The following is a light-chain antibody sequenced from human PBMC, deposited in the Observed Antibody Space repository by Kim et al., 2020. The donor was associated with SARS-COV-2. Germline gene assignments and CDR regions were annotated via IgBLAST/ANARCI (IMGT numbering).Light chain of an antibody. J-gene: IGLJ2*01. CDR1: SGSIDSNY. CDR3: QSYDNTNVV. Sequence: GKRVTLSFTRSSGSIDSNYVQWYQQRPGSAPTTVIYEDNQRPSGVPDRFSGSVDSSSNSASLTISGLKTEDEADYYCQSYDNTNVVFGGGTQLTVL. V-gene: IGLV6-57*03. CDR2: EDN.